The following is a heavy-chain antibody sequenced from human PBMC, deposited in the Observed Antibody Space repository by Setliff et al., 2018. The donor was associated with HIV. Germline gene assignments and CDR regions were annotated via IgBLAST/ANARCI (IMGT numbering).Heavy chain of an antibody. V-gene: IGHV1-18*01. CDR3: ARDPVAFIAAAGTGECAFDI. D-gene: IGHD6-13*01. CDR1: GYTFTSYG. J-gene: IGHJ3*02. Sequence: GASVKVSCKASGYTFTSYGISWVRQAPGQGLEWMGWISAYNGNTNDAQKLQGRVTMTTDTSTSTAYMELRSLRSDDTAVYYCARDPVAFIAAAGTGECAFDIWGQGTMVTVSS. CDR2: ISAYNGNT.